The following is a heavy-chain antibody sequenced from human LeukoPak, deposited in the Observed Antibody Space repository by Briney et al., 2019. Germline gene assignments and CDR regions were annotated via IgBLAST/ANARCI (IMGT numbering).Heavy chain of an antibody. CDR1: GFTFSSYA. V-gene: IGHV3-30*15. D-gene: IGHD3/OR15-3a*01. J-gene: IGHJ4*02. CDR2: ISYDGSNK. Sequence: PGGSLRLSCAASGFTFSSYAMHRVHQAPGKGLEWVAVISYDGSNKYYADSVKGRFTISRDNSKNTLYLQMSSLRAEDTAVYYCARDFWTLYYFDYWGQGTLVTVSS. CDR3: ARDFWTLYYFDY.